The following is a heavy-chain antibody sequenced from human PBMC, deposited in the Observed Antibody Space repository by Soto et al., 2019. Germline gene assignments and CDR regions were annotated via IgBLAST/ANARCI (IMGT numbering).Heavy chain of an antibody. V-gene: IGHV3-23*01. CDR3: AREYSSGWYYFDY. J-gene: IGHJ4*02. CDR2: ISGSGGST. CDR1: GFTFSSYA. Sequence: EVQLLESGGGLVQPGGSLRLSCAASGFTFSSYAMSWVRQAPGKGLEWVSAISGSGGSTYYADSVKGRFTISRDNSKNTLYLQMNSLRDEDTAVYYCAREYSSGWYYFDYWGQGTLVTVSS. D-gene: IGHD6-19*01.